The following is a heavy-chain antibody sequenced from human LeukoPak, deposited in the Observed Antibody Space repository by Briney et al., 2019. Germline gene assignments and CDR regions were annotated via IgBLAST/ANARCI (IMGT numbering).Heavy chain of an antibody. V-gene: IGHV3-30*02. D-gene: IGHD3-10*02. CDR1: GFTFNKHG. CDR3: AELGITMIGGV. J-gene: IGHJ6*04. CDR2: IRNDGNDK. Sequence: PGGSLRLSCAASGFTFNKHGMHWVRQAPGKGLEWFSFIRNDGNDKYYADSVKGRFTISRDNSKNTLYLQMNSLRPEDTAVYYCAELGITMIGGVWGKGTTVTISS.